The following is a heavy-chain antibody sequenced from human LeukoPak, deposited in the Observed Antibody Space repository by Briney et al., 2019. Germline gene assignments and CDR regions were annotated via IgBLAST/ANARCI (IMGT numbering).Heavy chain of an antibody. Sequence: GGSLRLSCAASGFTFSSYAMSWVRQAPGKGLEWVSAISGSGGSTYYADSVKGRFTISRDNSKNTLYLQMNSLGAEDTAVYYCAKGDDDYGDYYFDYWGQGTLVTVSS. CDR2: ISGSGGST. CDR1: GFTFSSYA. V-gene: IGHV3-23*01. D-gene: IGHD4-17*01. J-gene: IGHJ4*02. CDR3: AKGDDDYGDYYFDY.